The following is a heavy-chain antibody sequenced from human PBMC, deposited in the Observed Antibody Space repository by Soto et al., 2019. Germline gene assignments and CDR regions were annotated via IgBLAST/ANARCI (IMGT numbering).Heavy chain of an antibody. Sequence: SETLSLTCAVSGYSIGNTYYWGWIRQPPGEGLELIGNIYHSGTTYYNPSLESRVTISVDTSNNQFSLKLSSVTAADTAVYYCARAFYGDYAAHYYGMDVWGQGTTVTVSS. CDR1: GYSIGNTYY. J-gene: IGHJ6*02. D-gene: IGHD4-17*01. CDR2: IYHSGTT. CDR3: ARAFYGDYAAHYYGMDV. V-gene: IGHV4-38-2*01.